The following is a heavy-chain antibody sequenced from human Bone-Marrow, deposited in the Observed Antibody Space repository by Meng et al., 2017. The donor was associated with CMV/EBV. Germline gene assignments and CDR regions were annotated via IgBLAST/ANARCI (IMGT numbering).Heavy chain of an antibody. J-gene: IGHJ6*02. CDR3: AREGAWVATIDYYYYYGTDV. D-gene: IGHD5-12*01. CDR1: GYTFTGYY. CDR2: ISAYNGNT. Sequence: ASVKVSCKASGYTFTGYYMHWVRQAPGQGLEWMGWISAYNGNTNYAQKLQGRVTMTTDTSTSTAYMELRSLRSEDTAVYYCAREGAWVATIDYYYYYGTDVCAQGTTVTVSS. V-gene: IGHV1-18*04.